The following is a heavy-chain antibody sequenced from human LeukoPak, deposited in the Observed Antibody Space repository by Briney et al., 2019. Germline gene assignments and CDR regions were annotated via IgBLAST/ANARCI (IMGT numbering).Heavy chain of an antibody. CDR3: AKARAYGGSGWYGNPFDY. Sequence: GGSLRLSCAASGFTFSSYGMHWVRQAPGKGLEWVAFIRYDGSNKYYADSVKGRFTISRDNSKNTLYLQMNSLRAEGTAGYYCAKARAYGGSGWYGNPFDYWGQGTLVTVSS. CDR1: GFTFSSYG. V-gene: IGHV3-30*02. CDR2: IRYDGSNK. D-gene: IGHD6-19*01. J-gene: IGHJ4*02.